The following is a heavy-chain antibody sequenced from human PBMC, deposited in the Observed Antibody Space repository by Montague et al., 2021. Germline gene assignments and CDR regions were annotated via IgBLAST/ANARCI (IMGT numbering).Heavy chain of an antibody. D-gene: IGHD3-10*01. Sequence: SETLSLTCTISAASITRASYYLTSTRQPTGKGPEWLGYIYNSWITNYITAPKSRVTMSVDTSKNQFSLKLSSVTAADSAVYYCAKAHVLPRGWFDTWGQGTL. CDR3: AKAHVLPRGWFDT. CDR2: IYNSWIT. V-gene: IGHV4-61*10. J-gene: IGHJ5*02. CDR1: AASITRASYY.